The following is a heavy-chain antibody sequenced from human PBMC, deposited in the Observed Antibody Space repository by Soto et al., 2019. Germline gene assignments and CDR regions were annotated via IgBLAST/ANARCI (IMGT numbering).Heavy chain of an antibody. CDR3: TRDKSVVVVAANLCYYYGMDV. V-gene: IGHV3-49*03. Sequence: PGGSLRLSCTASGFTFGDYAMSWFRQAPGKGLEWVGFIRSKAYGGTTEYAASVKGRFTISRDDSKSIAYLQMNSLKTEDTAVYYCTRDKSVVVVAANLCYYYGMDVWGQGTTVTVSS. CDR2: IRSKAYGGTT. J-gene: IGHJ6*02. CDR1: GFTFGDYA. D-gene: IGHD2-15*01.